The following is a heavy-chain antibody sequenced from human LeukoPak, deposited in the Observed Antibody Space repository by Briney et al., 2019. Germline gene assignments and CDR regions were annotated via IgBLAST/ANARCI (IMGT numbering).Heavy chain of an antibody. CDR1: GDSISHSRSY. Sequence: SETLSLTCTVSGDSISHSRSYWTWIRQSPGKGLEWIGGVTDTGNAYYNTSLKSRLAFSVDTSRNQFSLKLSSVTAADTAVYYCARRDIVATISMWGQGTLVTVSS. D-gene: IGHD5-12*01. CDR2: VTDTGNA. CDR3: ARRDIVATISM. J-gene: IGHJ4*02. V-gene: IGHV4-39*01.